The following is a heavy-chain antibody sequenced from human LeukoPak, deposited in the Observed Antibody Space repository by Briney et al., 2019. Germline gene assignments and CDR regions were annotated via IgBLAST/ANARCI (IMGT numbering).Heavy chain of an antibody. D-gene: IGHD2-2*01. J-gene: IGHJ6*04. CDR3: ARDIVVVPAAHDYYYYYGMDV. CDR2: TYYRSKWYY. V-gene: IGHV6-1*01. CDR1: GDSVSSNSAA. Sequence: SQTLSLTCAISGDSVSSNSAAWNWIRQSPSRGLEWLGRTYYRSKWYYDYAVSVKSRITINPDTSKNQFSLQLNSVTPEDTAVYYCARDIVVVPAAHDYYYYYGMDVWGKGTTVTVSS.